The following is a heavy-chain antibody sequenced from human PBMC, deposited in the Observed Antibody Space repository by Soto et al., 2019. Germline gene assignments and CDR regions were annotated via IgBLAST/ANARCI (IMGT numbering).Heavy chain of an antibody. V-gene: IGHV4-39*01. J-gene: IGHJ4*02. CDR1: GASIITTSYY. D-gene: IGHD3-22*01. Sequence: PSETLSLTCTVSGASIITTSYYWGWIRQPPGKGLEWIGSIYYSGSTYYNPSLKSRVTISVDTSKNQFSLKLSSVTAADTAVYYCARRGYYDNSGYFDYWGQGTLVTVSS. CDR2: IYYSGST. CDR3: ARRGYYDNSGYFDY.